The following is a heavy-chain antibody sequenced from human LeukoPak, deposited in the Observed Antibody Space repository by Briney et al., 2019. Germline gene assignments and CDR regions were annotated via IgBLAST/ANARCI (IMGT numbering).Heavy chain of an antibody. Sequence: GGSLRLSCAASGFTFSSYAMYWVRQAPGKGLEWVAVISYDGSDKFYADSVKGRFAISRDSSKNTLYLQMNSLRPEDTAVYYCARARPSMWIDYWGQGTLVTVSS. CDR2: ISYDGSDK. V-gene: IGHV3-30*09. CDR1: GFTFSSYA. CDR3: ARARPSMWIDY. J-gene: IGHJ4*02. D-gene: IGHD5-12*01.